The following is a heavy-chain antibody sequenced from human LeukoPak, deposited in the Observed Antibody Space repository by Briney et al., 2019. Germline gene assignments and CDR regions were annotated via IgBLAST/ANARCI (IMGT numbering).Heavy chain of an antibody. Sequence: GGSLRLSCAASGFTFSSYAMSWVRQAPGKGLEWVSAISGSGGSTYYADSVKGRFTISRDNAKNSLYLQMNSLRAEDTAVYYCARDDDIAAATFDYWGQGTLVTVSS. D-gene: IGHD6-13*01. V-gene: IGHV3-23*01. CDR1: GFTFSSYA. CDR2: ISGSGGST. J-gene: IGHJ4*02. CDR3: ARDDDIAAATFDY.